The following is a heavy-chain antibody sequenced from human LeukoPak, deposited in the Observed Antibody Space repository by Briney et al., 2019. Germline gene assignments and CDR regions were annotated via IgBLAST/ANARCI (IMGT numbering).Heavy chain of an antibody. CDR1: GYTFTSYG. CDR3: ARDRMVGTVVPAAKVWASGMDV. J-gene: IGHJ6*02. CDR2: ISAYNGNT. V-gene: IGHV1-18*01. D-gene: IGHD2-2*01. Sequence: ASVKVSCKASGYTFTSYGISWVRQAPGQGLEWMGWISAYNGNTNYAQKLQGRVTMTTDTSTSTAYMELRSLRSDDTAVYYCARDRMVGTVVPAAKVWASGMDVWGQGTTVTVSS.